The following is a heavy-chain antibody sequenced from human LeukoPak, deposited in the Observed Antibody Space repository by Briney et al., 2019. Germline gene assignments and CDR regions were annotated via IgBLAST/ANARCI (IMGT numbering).Heavy chain of an antibody. CDR1: GFTFSSYP. CDR3: AREVPASAFDY. Sequence: GGSLRLSCAASGFTFSSYPMHWVRQAPGKGLEWVSSISSSSSYIYYADSVKGRFTISRDKAKNSLYLQMNSLRAEDTAVYYCAREVPASAFDYWGQGTLVTVSS. V-gene: IGHV3-21*01. CDR2: ISSSSSYI. D-gene: IGHD2-2*01. J-gene: IGHJ4*02.